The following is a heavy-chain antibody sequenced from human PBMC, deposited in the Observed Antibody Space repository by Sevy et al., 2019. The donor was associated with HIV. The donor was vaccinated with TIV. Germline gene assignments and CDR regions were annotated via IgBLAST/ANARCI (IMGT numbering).Heavy chain of an antibody. J-gene: IGHJ4*02. V-gene: IGHV3-73*01. CDR3: SIYYDIRAFDS. CDR1: AFTFSDAA. D-gene: IGHD3-22*01. CDR2: IRGKANNYAT. Sequence: GGSLRLSCAGSAFTFSDAASHWVRQASGKGLEWLGRIRGKANNYATAYAASVKDRFSISRNDLKDTAYLQMNSLRTEDAAMYYCSIYYDIRAFDSWGQGTQVTVSS.